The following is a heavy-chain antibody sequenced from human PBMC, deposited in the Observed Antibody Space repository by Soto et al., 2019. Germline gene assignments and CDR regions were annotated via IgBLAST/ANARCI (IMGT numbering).Heavy chain of an antibody. Sequence: GGSLRLSCAASGFTFSSYAMSWVRQAPGKGLEWVSAISGSGGSTYYADSVKGRFTISRDNSKNTLYLQMNSLRAEDTTVFYCAKDGGNEDIAVAGNLDYWGQGTLVTVSS. D-gene: IGHD6-19*01. CDR3: AKDGGNEDIAVAGNLDY. CDR2: ISGSGGST. CDR1: GFTFSSYA. V-gene: IGHV3-23*01. J-gene: IGHJ4*02.